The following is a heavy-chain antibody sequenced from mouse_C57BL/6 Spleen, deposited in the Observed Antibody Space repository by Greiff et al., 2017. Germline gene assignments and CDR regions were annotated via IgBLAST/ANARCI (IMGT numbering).Heavy chain of an antibody. Sequence: EVMLVESGGGLVKPGGSLKLSCAASGFTFSSYAMSWVRQTPEKRLEWVATISDGGSYTYYPDNVKGRFTISRDNAKNNLYLQMSHLKSEDTAMYYCARDRGYSNYVGYYAMDYWGQGTSVTVSS. V-gene: IGHV5-4*01. D-gene: IGHD2-5*01. CDR3: ARDRGYSNYVGYYAMDY. CDR1: GFTFSSYA. CDR2: ISDGGSYT. J-gene: IGHJ4*01.